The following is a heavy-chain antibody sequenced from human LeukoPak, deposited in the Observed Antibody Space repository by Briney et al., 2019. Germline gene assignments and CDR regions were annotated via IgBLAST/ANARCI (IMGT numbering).Heavy chain of an antibody. V-gene: IGHV3-30*02. Sequence: GGSLRLSCAASGFTFSSYGMHWVRQAPGKGLEWVAFIRYDGSNKYYADSVKGRFTISRDNSKITLYLQMNSLRAEDTAVYYCAKDPGTRYDPLGYFDYWGQGTLVTVSS. CDR1: GFTFSSYG. CDR2: IRYDGSNK. J-gene: IGHJ4*02. CDR3: AKDPGTRYDPLGYFDY. D-gene: IGHD3-10*01.